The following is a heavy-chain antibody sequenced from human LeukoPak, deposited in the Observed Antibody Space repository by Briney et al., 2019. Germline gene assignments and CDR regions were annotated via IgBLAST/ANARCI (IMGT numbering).Heavy chain of an antibody. CDR1: GGSISSGSYY. CDR3: ARVQAARPGYYYYYYMDV. J-gene: IGHJ6*03. Sequence: SETLSLTCTVSGGSISSGSYYWSWIRQPAGKGLEWIGRIYTSGSTNYNPSLKSRVTISVDTSKNQFSLKLSSVTAADTAVYYCARVQAARPGYYYYYYMDVWGKGTTVTVSS. V-gene: IGHV4-61*02. D-gene: IGHD6-6*01. CDR2: IYTSGST.